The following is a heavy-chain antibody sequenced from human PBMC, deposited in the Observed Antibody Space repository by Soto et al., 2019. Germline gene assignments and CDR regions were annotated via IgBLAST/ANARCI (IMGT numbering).Heavy chain of an antibody. CDR1: GGSFSGYY. CDR3: ARGGDSGYDWGLLYYMDV. V-gene: IGHV4-34*01. J-gene: IGHJ6*03. D-gene: IGHD5-12*01. Sequence: SETLSLTCAVYGGSFSGYYWSWIRQPPGKGLEWIGEINHSGSTNYNPSLKSRVTISVDTSKNQFSLKLSSVTAADTAVYYCARGGDSGYDWGLLYYMDVWGKGTTVTVSS. CDR2: INHSGST.